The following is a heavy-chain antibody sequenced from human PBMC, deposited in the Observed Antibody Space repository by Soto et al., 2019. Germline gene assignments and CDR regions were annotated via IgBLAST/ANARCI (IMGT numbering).Heavy chain of an antibody. Sequence: PSDSLPMSGAVCRGSVPGGSHFCSWIRQPPGKGLEWIAYIHSGGSTNYNPSLKSRVTISADTSKNQFSLKLTSMTAADTAVYYCARGPRGGVGGGDSWGPGTLLTVSS. D-gene: IGHD3-16*01. J-gene: IGHJ4*02. CDR1: RGSVPGGSHF. V-gene: IGHV4-61*01. CDR2: IHSGGST. CDR3: ARGPRGGVGGGDS.